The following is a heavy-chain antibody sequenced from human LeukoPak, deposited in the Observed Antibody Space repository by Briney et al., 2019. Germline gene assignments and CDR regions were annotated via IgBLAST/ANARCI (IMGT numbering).Heavy chain of an antibody. D-gene: IGHD3-3*01. Sequence: SETLSLTCTVSGDYMNEYYWSWVRQPPGKGLELIGYVFYTGRTNYRPSLNRRVTISLDTSKNQFSLRLSSVSAADAAEYYCARYGYYAYDYWGQGNLVTVSS. CDR2: VFYTGRT. CDR1: GDYMNEYY. J-gene: IGHJ4*02. V-gene: IGHV4-59*01. CDR3: ARYGYYAYDY.